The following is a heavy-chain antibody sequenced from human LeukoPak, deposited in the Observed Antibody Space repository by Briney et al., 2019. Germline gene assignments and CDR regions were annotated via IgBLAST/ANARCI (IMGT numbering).Heavy chain of an antibody. CDR2: INPNSGGT. CDR3: ARDLSDILTGYFDALDI. D-gene: IGHD3-9*01. J-gene: IGHJ3*02. CDR1: GYTFTGYY. Sequence: ASVKVSCKASGYTFTGYYMHWVRQAPGQGLEWMGWINPNSGGTNYAQKFQGRVTMTRDTSISTAYMELSRLRSDDTAVYYCARDLSDILTGYFDALDIWGQGTMVTVSS. V-gene: IGHV1-2*02.